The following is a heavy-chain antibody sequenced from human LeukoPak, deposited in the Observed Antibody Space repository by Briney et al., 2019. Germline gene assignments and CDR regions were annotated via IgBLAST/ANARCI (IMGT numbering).Heavy chain of an antibody. CDR3: AGVLGIWFGDSHFDY. J-gene: IGHJ4*02. D-gene: IGHD3-10*01. CDR2: IYYSGST. CDR1: GGSISSSSYY. Sequence: PSETLSLTCTVSGGSISSSSYYWGWIRQPPGKGLEWIGSIYYSGSTYYNPSLKSRVTISVDTSKNQFSLKLSSVTAADTAVYYCAGVLGIWFGDSHFDYWGQGTLVTVSS. V-gene: IGHV4-39*07.